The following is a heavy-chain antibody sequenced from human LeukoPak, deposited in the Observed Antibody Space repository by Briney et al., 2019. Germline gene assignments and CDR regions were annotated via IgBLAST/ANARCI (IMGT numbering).Heavy chain of an antibody. V-gene: IGHV3-7*01. Sequence: GGSLRLSCTASGFSFSSYWMSWVRQAPGKGLEWVANIKQDGGGKYYVDSVKGRFTISRDNAKNSLYLQMNSLRAEDSALYYCARASAVAGTRDYWGQGTLVTVSS. CDR3: ARASAVAGTRDY. CDR1: GFSFSSYW. D-gene: IGHD6-19*01. J-gene: IGHJ4*02. CDR2: IKQDGGGK.